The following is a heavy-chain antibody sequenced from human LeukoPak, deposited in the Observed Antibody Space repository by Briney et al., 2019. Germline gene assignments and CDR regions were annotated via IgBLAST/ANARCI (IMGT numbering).Heavy chain of an antibody. CDR1: GFIFSSYT. CDR2: VTTNGDNT. V-gene: IGHV3-23*01. J-gene: IGHJ4*02. D-gene: IGHD3-10*01. CDR3: AKGYYGTNGYSPFDY. Sequence: PGGSLRLSCVASGFIFSSYTMSWVRQAPGKGLEWVSLVTTNGDNTYYADSVKGRFTISRDNSKNTLYLQMNNLRAEDTAVHYCAKGYYGTNGYSPFDYWGQGTLVTVSS.